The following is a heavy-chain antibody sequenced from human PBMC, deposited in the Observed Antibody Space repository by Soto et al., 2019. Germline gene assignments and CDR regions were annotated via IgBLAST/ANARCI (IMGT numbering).Heavy chain of an antibody. Sequence: GGSLRLSCAASGFTFSSYGVHWVRQAPGKGLEWVAVISYDGSNKYYADSVKGRFTISRDNSKNTLYLQMNSLRAEDTAVYYCARSLDIVATFCDYWGQGTLVTVSS. D-gene: IGHD5-12*01. CDR3: ARSLDIVATFCDY. J-gene: IGHJ4*02. CDR1: GFTFSSYG. CDR2: ISYDGSNK. V-gene: IGHV3-30*03.